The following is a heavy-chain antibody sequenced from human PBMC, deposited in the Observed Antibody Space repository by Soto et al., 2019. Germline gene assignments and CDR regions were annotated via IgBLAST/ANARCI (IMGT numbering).Heavy chain of an antibody. V-gene: IGHV1-69*12. CDR3: ASVETQRYDYCMDV. CDR1: GGTFSRYA. J-gene: IGHJ6*02. Sequence: QGQLVQSGAEVKKPGSSVKVSCKASGGTFSRYAISWVRQAPGQGLEWMGGIIPLFGTADYAQKFQRRVTITADVSTSTAYMELSRLRSEDTAVYYCASVETQRYDYCMDVWGQVTTVTVSS. CDR2: IIPLFGTA. D-gene: IGHD2-15*01.